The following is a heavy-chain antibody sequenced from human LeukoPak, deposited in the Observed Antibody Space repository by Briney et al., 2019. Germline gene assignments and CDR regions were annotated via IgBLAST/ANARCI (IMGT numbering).Heavy chain of an antibody. V-gene: IGHV3-23*01. Sequence: GGSLRLSCAASGFTFSSCAMSWVRQAPGKGLEWVSTIIDSGNSLYYADSVEGRFTISRDNSKNTLYLQMNSLRAEDTAVYYCARDSSSWYFYYYGMDVWGQGTTVTVSS. J-gene: IGHJ6*02. CDR2: IIDSGNSL. D-gene: IGHD6-13*01. CDR1: GFTFSSCA. CDR3: ARDSSSWYFYYYGMDV.